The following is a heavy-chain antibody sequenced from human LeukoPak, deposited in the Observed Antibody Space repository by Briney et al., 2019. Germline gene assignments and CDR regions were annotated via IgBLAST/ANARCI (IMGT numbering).Heavy chain of an antibody. J-gene: IGHJ6*03. D-gene: IGHD3-10*01. CDR1: GFTFSSYA. CDR3: ARDRLASTPSLWGYYYYYYMDV. Sequence: GSLRLSCAASGFTFSSYAMSWIRQPPGKGLEWIGSIYYSGSTYYNPSLKSRVTISVDTSKNQFSLKLSSVTAADTAVYYCARDRLASTPSLWGYYYYYYMDVWGKGTTVTVSS. CDR2: IYYSGST. V-gene: IGHV4-39*07.